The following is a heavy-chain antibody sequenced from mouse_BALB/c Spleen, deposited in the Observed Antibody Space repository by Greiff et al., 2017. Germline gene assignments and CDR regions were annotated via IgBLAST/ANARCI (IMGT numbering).Heavy chain of an antibody. V-gene: IGHV2-9*02. CDR2: IWAGGST. Sequence: VKLQESGPGLVAPSQSLSITCTVSGFSLTSYGVHWVRQPPGKGLEWLGVIWAGGSTNYNSALMSRLSISKDNSKSQVFLKMISLQTDDTAMYYCARVDYGSSYVSWYFDVWGAGTTVTVSS. D-gene: IGHD1-1*01. J-gene: IGHJ1*01. CDR1: GFSLTSYG. CDR3: ARVDYGSSYVSWYFDV.